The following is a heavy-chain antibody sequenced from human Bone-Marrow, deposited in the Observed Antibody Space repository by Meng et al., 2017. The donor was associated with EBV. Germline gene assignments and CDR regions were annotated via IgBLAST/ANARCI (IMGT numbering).Heavy chain of an antibody. CDR2: VSGDGSQK. V-gene: IGHV3-30*03. CDR1: GFTFRTYS. Sequence: QVQLVESGXGVVQPGRSLRLSCAASGFTFRTYSMHWVRQAPGKGLESVAVVSGDGSQKYYADSVKGRFTISRDNSKNTLYLQMNSLRAEDTAVYYCARVPKDDFWSGLDYWGQGTLVTVSS. CDR3: ARVPKDDFWSGLDY. J-gene: IGHJ4*02. D-gene: IGHD3-3*01.